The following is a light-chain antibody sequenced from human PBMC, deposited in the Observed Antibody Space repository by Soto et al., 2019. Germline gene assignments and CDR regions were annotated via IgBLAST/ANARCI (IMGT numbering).Light chain of an antibody. J-gene: IGKJ5*01. CDR3: QQRSNWPPIT. CDR2: DAS. CDR1: QSVSSY. Sequence: EIVLTQSPATLSLSPGERDTLSCRASQSVSSYLAWYQQKPGQAPRLLIYDASNRATGIPARFSGSGSGTDFTLTISSLEPEDFAVYYCQQRSNWPPITFGQGTRLDIK. V-gene: IGKV3-11*01.